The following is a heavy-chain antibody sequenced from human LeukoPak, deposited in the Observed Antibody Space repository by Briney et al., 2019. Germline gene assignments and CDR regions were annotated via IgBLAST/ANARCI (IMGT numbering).Heavy chain of an antibody. J-gene: IGHJ3*02. CDR1: GFTVSSNY. D-gene: IGHD4-17*01. CDR3: ARVFDDYGDYRAFDI. V-gene: IGHV3-53*04. Sequence: GGSLRLSCAASGFTVSSNYMSWVRQAPGKGLEWVSVIYSGGSTYYADSVKGRFTISRHNSKNTLYLQRNSLRAEDTAVYYCARVFDDYGDYRAFDIWGQGTMVTVSS. CDR2: IYSGGST.